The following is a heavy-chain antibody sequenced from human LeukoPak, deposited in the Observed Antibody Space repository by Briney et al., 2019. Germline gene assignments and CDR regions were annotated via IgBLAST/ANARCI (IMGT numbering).Heavy chain of an antibody. V-gene: IGHV3-7*01. CDR3: ARDYGSGSYYNPHYYYYYMDV. CDR1: GFTFSSYW. Sequence: PGGSLRLSCAASGFTFSSYWMSWVRQAPGKGLEWVANIKQDGSEKYYVDSVKGRFTISRDNAKNSLYLQMNSLRAEDTAVYYCARDYGSGSYYNPHYYYYYMDVWGKGTTVTVSS. CDR2: IKQDGSEK. D-gene: IGHD3-10*01. J-gene: IGHJ6*03.